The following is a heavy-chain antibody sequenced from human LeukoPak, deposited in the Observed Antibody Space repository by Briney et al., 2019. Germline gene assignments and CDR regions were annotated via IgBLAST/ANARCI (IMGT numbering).Heavy chain of an antibody. Sequence: GGSLRLSYAASGFTFSSYGMHWVRQAPGKGLEWVAFIRYDGSNKYYADSVKGRFTISRDNSKNTLYLQMNSLRAEDTAVYYCARDSRELLGYCYYGMDVWGQGTTVTVSS. CDR2: IRYDGSNK. V-gene: IGHV3-30*02. CDR3: ARDSRELLGYCYYGMDV. D-gene: IGHD1-26*01. J-gene: IGHJ6*02. CDR1: GFTFSSYG.